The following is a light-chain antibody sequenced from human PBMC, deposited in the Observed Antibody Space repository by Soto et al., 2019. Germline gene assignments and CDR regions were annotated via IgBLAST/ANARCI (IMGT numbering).Light chain of an antibody. V-gene: IGKV4-1*01. CDR3: QQYYATPFT. Sequence: DIVMTQSPDSLAVSLGERATINCKSSQSVLYSSDNENYLAWYQQKPGQPPKLLISWASTRESGVPDRFSGSGSGTDFTLTISSLQAEDVAVYYCQQYYATPFTFGPGTKVEFK. CDR1: QSVLYSSDNENY. J-gene: IGKJ3*01. CDR2: WAS.